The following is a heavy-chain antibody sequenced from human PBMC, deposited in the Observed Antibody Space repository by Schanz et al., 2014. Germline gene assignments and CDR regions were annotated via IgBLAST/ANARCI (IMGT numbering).Heavy chain of an antibody. D-gene: IGHD4-17*01. Sequence: QVQLVQSGAEVKKPGSPVKVSCKSSGGTFSSYAISWVRQAPGQGLEWMGRIIPSLGLAKYAQKFQGRVTITADRSTSTAYMELSSLRSEDTAVYYCARGYGDSPTDFWGQGTLVTVSA. CDR2: IIPSLGLA. J-gene: IGHJ4*02. CDR1: GGTFSSYA. CDR3: ARGYGDSPTDF. V-gene: IGHV1-69*04.